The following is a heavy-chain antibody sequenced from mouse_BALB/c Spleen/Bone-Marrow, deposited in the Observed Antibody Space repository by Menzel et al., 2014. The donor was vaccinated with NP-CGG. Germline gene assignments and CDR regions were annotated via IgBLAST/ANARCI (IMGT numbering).Heavy chain of an antibody. Sequence: EVQLQQSGGGLVQPGGSRKLSCAASGFTFSSFGMHWVRQAPEKGLEWVAYISSGSSTIYYADTVKGRFTISRDNPKNTLFLQMTSLRSEDTAMYYCARGGNFAWFAYWGQGTLVTVSA. CDR3: ARGGNFAWFAY. CDR2: ISSGSSTI. D-gene: IGHD2-1*01. J-gene: IGHJ3*01. V-gene: IGHV5-17*02. CDR1: GFTFSSFG.